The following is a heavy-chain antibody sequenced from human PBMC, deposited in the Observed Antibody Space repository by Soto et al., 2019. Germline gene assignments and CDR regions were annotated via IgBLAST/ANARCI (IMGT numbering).Heavy chain of an antibody. Sequence: ASVKVSCKPSGYIFTSYGFSWLRQAPGQGPEWMGWISTWNDDKRDTQKFRDRVTMTTDTSTSTAYMELRSLRFDDTAVYYCARLNSDYAVDFWGQGTLVTVS. CDR3: ARLNSDYAVDF. D-gene: IGHD5-12*01. V-gene: IGHV1-18*04. CDR1: GYIFTSYG. CDR2: ISTWNDDK. J-gene: IGHJ4*02.